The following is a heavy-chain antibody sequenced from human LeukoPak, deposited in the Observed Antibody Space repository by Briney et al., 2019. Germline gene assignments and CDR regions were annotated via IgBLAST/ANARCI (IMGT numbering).Heavy chain of an antibody. J-gene: IGHJ6*03. V-gene: IGHV3-30*02. CDR1: GFTFSSYG. CDR2: TWYGGRNK. D-gene: IGHD3-3*01. Sequence: GGSLRLSCAASGFTFSSYGMHWVRQAPGKGLEWVAVTWYGGRNKYYADSVKGRFTISRDNSKNTLYLQMNSLRAEDTAVYYCAKDAHGVTIFGGANYYYYYYMDVWGKGTTVTVSS. CDR3: AKDAHGVTIFGGANYYYYYYMDV.